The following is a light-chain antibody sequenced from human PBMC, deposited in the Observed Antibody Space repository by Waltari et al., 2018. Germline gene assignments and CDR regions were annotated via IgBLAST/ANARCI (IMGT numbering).Light chain of an antibody. J-gene: IGKJ4*01. CDR1: QRVSSY. V-gene: IGKV3-11*01. CDR2: DAA. Sequence: EIVLTQSPATLSLSPGERHTPSCRASQRVSSYLSCYQQKPGQAPRRLIYDAANKATGIPARLSGSGSAAAVTPTISSLEHADVAVYYCQQHSNWPPLTFGGGTKVEIK. CDR3: QQHSNWPPLT.